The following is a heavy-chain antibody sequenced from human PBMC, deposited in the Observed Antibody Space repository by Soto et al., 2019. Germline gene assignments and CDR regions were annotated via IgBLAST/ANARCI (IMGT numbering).Heavy chain of an antibody. CDR3: ARDRMSGGVRFDP. CDR1: GCTFTSYD. CDR2: MSPYSGNT. D-gene: IGHD2-8*02. Sequence: ASVKVSCKASGCTFTSYDINWVRQATGQGLEWMGWMSPYSGNTDYAQKLQGRVTMTTDTSTSTAYMELRSLRSDDTAVYYCARDRMSGGVRFDPWGQGTLVTVSS. J-gene: IGHJ5*02. V-gene: IGHV1-18*01.